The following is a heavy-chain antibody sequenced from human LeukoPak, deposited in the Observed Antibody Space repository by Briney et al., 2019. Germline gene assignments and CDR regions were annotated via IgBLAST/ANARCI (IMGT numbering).Heavy chain of an antibody. V-gene: IGHV3-30*18. Sequence: GRSLRLSCVASGFTFSSYGMHWVRQAPGKGLEWVAVISYDGSNKYYADSVKGRFTISRDNSKNTLYLQMNSLRAEDTAVYYCAKGLYDILTGYYPLFDYWGQGTLVTVSS. D-gene: IGHD3-9*01. CDR2: ISYDGSNK. CDR1: GFTFSSYG. CDR3: AKGLYDILTGYYPLFDY. J-gene: IGHJ4*02.